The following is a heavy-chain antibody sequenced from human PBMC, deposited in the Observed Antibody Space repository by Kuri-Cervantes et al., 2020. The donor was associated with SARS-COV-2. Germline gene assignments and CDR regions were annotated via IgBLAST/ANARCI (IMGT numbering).Heavy chain of an antibody. D-gene: IGHD6-6*01. V-gene: IGHV3-21*01. CDR2: ISGSGSYI. CDR3: ASLCSSSSDPGDY. Sequence: GESLKISCAASGFSLSRYTMNWVRQAPGKALEWVSSISGSGSYIYYADSVKGRFTISKESGENSLYLHMNSLRGDDTAVYYCASLCSSSSDPGDYWGQGTLVTVSS. CDR1: GFSLSRYT. J-gene: IGHJ4*02.